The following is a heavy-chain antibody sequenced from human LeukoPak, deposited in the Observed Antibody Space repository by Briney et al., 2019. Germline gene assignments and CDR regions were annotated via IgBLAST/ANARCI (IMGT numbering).Heavy chain of an antibody. CDR1: GFTFSDYI. D-gene: IGHD6-6*01. J-gene: IGHJ4*02. Sequence: GGSLRLSCAASGFTFSDYIIHWVRQAPGKGLEWVAAISSHGNNEYYADSVRGRFTISRDNSKNTLYLQMNSLKAEDTAVYYCAREGIAARDFDYWGQGALVTVSS. CDR2: ISSHGNNE. CDR3: AREGIAARDFDY. V-gene: IGHV3-30-3*01.